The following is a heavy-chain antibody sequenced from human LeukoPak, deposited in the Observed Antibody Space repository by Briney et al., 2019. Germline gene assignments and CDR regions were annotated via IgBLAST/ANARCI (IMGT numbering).Heavy chain of an antibody. V-gene: IGHV3-11*01. J-gene: IGHJ4*02. CDR3: ARGSGTTGGFDY. CDR2: ISSSGSTI. CDR1: GFTLSDYY. D-gene: IGHD1-7*01. Sequence: EGSLRLSGAASGFTLSDYYMSWIRQAPGKGLEWVSYISSSGSTIYYAHSVKGRSTISRDNAKNSLYLQMNSLRAEDTAVYYCARGSGTTGGFDYWGQGTLVTVSS.